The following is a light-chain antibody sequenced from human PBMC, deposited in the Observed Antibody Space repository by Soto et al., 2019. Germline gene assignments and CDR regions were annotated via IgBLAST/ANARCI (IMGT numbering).Light chain of an antibody. J-gene: IGKJ1*01. V-gene: IGKV3-20*01. CDR2: GAS. CDR3: QQHRSSPRT. Sequence: EIVLTQSPGTLSFSPGERATLSCRASQSVSSSYLAWYQQKPGQAPRLLIYGASSSSTGIPDRFSGSGSGTDFTLTISRLEPEDFRVYYCQQHRSSPRTFGQETQVEI. CDR1: QSVSSSY.